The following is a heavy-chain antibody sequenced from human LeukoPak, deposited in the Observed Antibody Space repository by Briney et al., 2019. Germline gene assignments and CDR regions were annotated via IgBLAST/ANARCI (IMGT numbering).Heavy chain of an antibody. CDR2: IYPGDSDT. D-gene: IGHD2-2*01. J-gene: IGHJ5*02. CDR1: GYSFTSYW. Sequence: GESLKISCKGSGYSFTSYWIGWVRQMRGKGLEWMGIIYPGDSDTRYSPSFPGQVTISAAQSIRTTYLQCSSLTASDTAMYYCARWACSTTSCLLGGWFDPWGQGTLVPVSS. V-gene: IGHV5-51*01. CDR3: ARWACSTTSCLLGGWFDP.